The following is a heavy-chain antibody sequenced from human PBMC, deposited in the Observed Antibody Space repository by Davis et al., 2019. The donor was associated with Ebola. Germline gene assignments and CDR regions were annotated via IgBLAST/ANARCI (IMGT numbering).Heavy chain of an antibody. Sequence: SVKVSCKASGGTFSSYAISWVRQAPGQGLEWMGRIIPILGIANYAQKFQGRVTITADKSTSTAYMELSSLRSEDTAVYYCARGLSPSITIFGVVIKQPYGMDVWGQGTTVTVSS. J-gene: IGHJ6*02. CDR2: IIPILGIA. V-gene: IGHV1-69*04. CDR3: ARGLSPSITIFGVVIKQPYGMDV. D-gene: IGHD3-3*01. CDR1: GGTFSSYA.